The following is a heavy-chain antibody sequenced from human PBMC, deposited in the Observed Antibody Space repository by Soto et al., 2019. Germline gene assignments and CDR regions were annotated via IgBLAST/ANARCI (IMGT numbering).Heavy chain of an antibody. V-gene: IGHV4-59*02. Sequence: SETLSLTCTVSGGSVISYYWSWIRQPPGRGLEWIGEIYHSGSTNYNPSLKSRVTISVDKSKNQFSLKLSSVTAADTAVYYCARDLSTGGLIRPNWFDPWGQGTLVTVSS. D-gene: IGHD3-10*01. CDR1: GGSVISYY. J-gene: IGHJ5*02. CDR2: IYHSGST. CDR3: ARDLSTGGLIRPNWFDP.